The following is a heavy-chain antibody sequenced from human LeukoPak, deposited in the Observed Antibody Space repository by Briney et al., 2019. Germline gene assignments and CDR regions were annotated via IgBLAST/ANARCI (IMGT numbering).Heavy chain of an antibody. J-gene: IGHJ6*03. Sequence: GGSLRLSCAASGSTFSRYWMSWVRQAPGKGLEWVANIKQDGSEKDYVDSVKGRFTISRDNAKNSLYLQMNSLRAEDTAVYYCAREVLITMVRGIIDYYYMDVWGKGTTVTISS. CDR2: IKQDGSEK. D-gene: IGHD3-10*01. CDR1: GSTFSRYW. V-gene: IGHV3-7*03. CDR3: AREVLITMVRGIIDYYYMDV.